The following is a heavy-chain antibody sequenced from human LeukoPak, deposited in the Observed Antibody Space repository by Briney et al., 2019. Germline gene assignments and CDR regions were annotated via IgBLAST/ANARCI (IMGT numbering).Heavy chain of an antibody. J-gene: IGHJ4*02. CDR2: ISSSSSTI. CDR1: GFTFSSYS. CDR3: ASVRKSGSHYFEDY. D-gene: IGHD1-26*01. Sequence: RAGGSLRLSCAASGFTFSSYSMLWVRQAPGKGLEWVSYISSSSSTIYYADSVKGRFTISRDNAKNSLYLQMNSLRAEDTAVYYCASVRKSGSHYFEDYWGQGTLVTVSS. V-gene: IGHV3-48*04.